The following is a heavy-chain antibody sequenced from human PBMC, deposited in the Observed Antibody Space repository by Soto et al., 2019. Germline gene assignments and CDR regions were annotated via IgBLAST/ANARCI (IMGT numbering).Heavy chain of an antibody. CDR3: AREPHWNDVHVNGFDP. CDR2: IIPILGIA. CDR1: GGTFSSYT. Sequence: QVQLVQSGAEVKKPGSSVKVSCKASGGTFSSYTISWVRQAPGQGLEWMGRIIPILGIANYAQKFQGRVTMTADKSTSTAYMELSSLISEDTAVYYCAREPHWNDVHVNGFDPCCQGPMVTVS. J-gene: IGHJ5*02. D-gene: IGHD1-1*01. V-gene: IGHV1-69*08.